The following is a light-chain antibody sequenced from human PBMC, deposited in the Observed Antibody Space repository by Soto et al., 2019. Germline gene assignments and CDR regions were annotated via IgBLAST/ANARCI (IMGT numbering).Light chain of an antibody. J-gene: IGKJ1*01. CDR3: QQYNNWPPLT. Sequence: EIVMTQSPATLSVSPGERATLSCRASQSVSSNLAWYQQKPGQAPRLLIYGASTRATGIPARFSGSGSGTESNLTISSLQSEDFAVYYCQQYNNWPPLTFGQGTKVEIK. CDR2: GAS. V-gene: IGKV3-15*01. CDR1: QSVSSN.